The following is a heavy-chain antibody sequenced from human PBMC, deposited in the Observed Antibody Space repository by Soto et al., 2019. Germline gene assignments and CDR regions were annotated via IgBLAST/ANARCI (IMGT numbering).Heavy chain of an antibody. CDR1: GFTFTSSA. Sequence: SVKVSCKASGFTFTSSAVQWVRQARGQRLEWIGWIVVGSGNTNYAQKFQERVTITRDMSTSTAYMELSSLRSEDTAVYYCAAAGTYYYDSSGYYYPYYFDYWGLGTLVTAPQ. CDR2: IVVGSGNT. CDR3: AAAGTYYYDSSGYYYPYYFDY. J-gene: IGHJ4*02. D-gene: IGHD3-22*01. V-gene: IGHV1-58*01.